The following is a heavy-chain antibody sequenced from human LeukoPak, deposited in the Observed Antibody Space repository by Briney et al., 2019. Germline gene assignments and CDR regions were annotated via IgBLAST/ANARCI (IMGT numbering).Heavy chain of an antibody. V-gene: IGHV3-20*04. CDR3: ARRGIVGATYYYMDV. CDR2: INWNGGST. CDR1: GFTLSDYG. J-gene: IGHJ6*03. D-gene: IGHD1-26*01. Sequence: RRSLRLSRAASGFTLSDYGMSWVRQAPGKGLEWVFGINWNGGSTGYADSVKGRFTISRDNAKNSLYLQMNSLRAEDTALYYCARRGIVGATYYYMDVWGKGTTVTVSS.